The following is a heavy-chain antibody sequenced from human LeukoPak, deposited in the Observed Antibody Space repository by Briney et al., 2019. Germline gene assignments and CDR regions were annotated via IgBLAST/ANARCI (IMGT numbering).Heavy chain of an antibody. Sequence: PGGSPRLSCAASRFTFSNYGMHWVRQAPGKGLDWVAVISYDATNRYYADSVKGRFTISRDNSKNTLYLQMNSLRAEDTAVYYCARGTFGVVISPAYYLYGMDAWGQGTTVTVSS. CDR3: ARGTFGVVISPAYYLYGMDA. CDR2: ISYDATNR. J-gene: IGHJ6*02. V-gene: IGHV3-30*03. D-gene: IGHD3-3*01. CDR1: RFTFSNYG.